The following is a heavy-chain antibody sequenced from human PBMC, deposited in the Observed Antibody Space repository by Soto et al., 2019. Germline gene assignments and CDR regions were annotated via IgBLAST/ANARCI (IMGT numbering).Heavy chain of an antibody. J-gene: IGHJ3*02. CDR2: ISWNSGSI. Sequence: GGPLRHSXGASEVTIADYAMHRVSQDPGRDLEWVSGISWNSGSIGYADSVKGRFTISRDNAKNSLYLQMNSLRAEDTALYYCAKPIGESMNDAFDIWGQGTMVTVSS. D-gene: IGHD3-10*01. CDR3: AKPIGESMNDAFDI. CDR1: EVTIADYA. V-gene: IGHV3-9*01.